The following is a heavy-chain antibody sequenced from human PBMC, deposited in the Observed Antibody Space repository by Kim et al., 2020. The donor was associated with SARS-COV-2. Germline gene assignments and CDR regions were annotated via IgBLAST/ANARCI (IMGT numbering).Heavy chain of an antibody. CDR3: VRYSGWYYFDY. CDR1: GDSVSSNSVA. V-gene: IGHV6-1*01. D-gene: IGHD6-19*01. CDR2: TYYRSKWSS. J-gene: IGHJ4*02. Sequence: SQTLSLTCAISGDSVSSNSVAWSWIWQSPSRGLEWLGRTYYRSKWSSDYAVSVKSRITINPDTSKNQFSLQLTSVTPEDTAFYYCVRYSGWYYFDYWGQG.